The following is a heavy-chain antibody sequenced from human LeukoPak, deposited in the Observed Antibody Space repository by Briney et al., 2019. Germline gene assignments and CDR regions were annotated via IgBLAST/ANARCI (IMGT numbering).Heavy chain of an antibody. CDR1: GYTFTTYG. Sequence: ASVKVSCKTSGYTFTTYGISWVRQAPGQGLEWMGWMNPNSGNTGYAQKFQGRVTMTRNTSISTAYMELSSLRSEDTAVYYCANARYCSSTSCFGYYYGMDVWGQGTTVTVSS. CDR3: ANARYCSSTSCFGYYYGMDV. D-gene: IGHD2-2*01. J-gene: IGHJ6*02. CDR2: MNPNSGNT. V-gene: IGHV1-8*02.